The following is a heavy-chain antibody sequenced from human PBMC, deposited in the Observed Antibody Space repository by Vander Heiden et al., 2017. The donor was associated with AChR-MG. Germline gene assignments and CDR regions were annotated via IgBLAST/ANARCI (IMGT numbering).Heavy chain of an antibody. J-gene: IGHJ2*01. CDR3: ARGPQGSTYWYFDL. CDR1: GFTCGSYG. CDR2: IWYDGSNQ. V-gene: IGHV3-33*01. Sequence: QVHLVESGGGVVQPGRSLRLSCAASGFTCGSYGMNWVRQAPGKGLEWVAIIWYDGSNQHYADSVKGRFTVSRDNSKKTLYLQMNSLRAEDTAVYYCARGPQGSTYWYFDLWGRDTLVTVSS.